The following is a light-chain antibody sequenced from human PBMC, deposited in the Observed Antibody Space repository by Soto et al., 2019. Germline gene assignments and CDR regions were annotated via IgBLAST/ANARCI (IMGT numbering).Light chain of an antibody. CDR3: QHYYTSYTT. CDR1: QSVTGNY. J-gene: IGKJ1*01. Sequence: EVVLTQSPGTLSLSPGERATLSCGASQSVTGNYLAWYQQKPGQAPRLLIFGASTRATGIPDRFSGSGSGTDFTLTISRLEPEDFAVYYCQHYYTSYTTFGQGTKGEIK. V-gene: IGKV3-20*01. CDR2: GAS.